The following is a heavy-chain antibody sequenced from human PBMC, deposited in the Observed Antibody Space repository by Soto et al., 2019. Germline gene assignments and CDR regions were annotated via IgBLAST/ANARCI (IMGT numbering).Heavy chain of an antibody. CDR1: GGSISSSNW. CDR3: ARDWRMTTVTPGYFDL. CDR2: IYHSGST. Sequence: QVQLQESGPGLVKPSGTLSLTCAVSGGSISSSNWWSWVRQPPGKGLEWIGEIYHSGSTNYNPSLKRRVTISVDKSKNQFSLKLSSVTAADTAVYYCARDWRMTTVTPGYFDLWGRGTLVTVSS. V-gene: IGHV4-4*02. D-gene: IGHD4-17*01. J-gene: IGHJ2*01.